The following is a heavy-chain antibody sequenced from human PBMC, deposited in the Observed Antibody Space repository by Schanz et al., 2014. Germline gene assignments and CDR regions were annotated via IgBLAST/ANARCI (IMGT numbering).Heavy chain of an antibody. D-gene: IGHD1-1*01. CDR3: ARGTDWNLHY. CDR2: ISSSSSYI. CDR1: GFTFNSYA. J-gene: IGHJ4*02. Sequence: DVQLLESGGGLVQPGGSLRLSCAASGFTFNSYAMTWVRQAPGKGLEWVSSISSSSSYIYYADSVKGRFTISRDNAKNSLYLQMNSLRAEDTAVYYCARGTDWNLHYWGQGALVTVSS. V-gene: IGHV3-21*01.